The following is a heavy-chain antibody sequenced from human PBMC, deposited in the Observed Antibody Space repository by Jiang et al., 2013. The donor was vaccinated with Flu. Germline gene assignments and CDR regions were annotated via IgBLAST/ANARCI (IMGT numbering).Heavy chain of an antibody. J-gene: IGHJ3*01. Sequence: QLVESGAEVTKPGARVRISCKVSGYSFTDYFMHWVQQAPGKGLEWMGLIDPEDGDTVYAEKFQGRVTMTADTSTDTVYLEMSSLRSEDTAVYYCAIPVYCGGDCPRPFDFWGQGTMVTVSS. CDR2: IDPEDGDT. V-gene: IGHV1-69-2*01. CDR1: GYSFTDYF. D-gene: IGHD2-21*02. CDR3: AIPVYCGGDCPRPFDF.